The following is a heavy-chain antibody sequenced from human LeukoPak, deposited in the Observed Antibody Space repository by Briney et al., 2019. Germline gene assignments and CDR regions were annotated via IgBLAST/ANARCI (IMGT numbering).Heavy chain of an antibody. CDR1: GFTFSSYA. D-gene: IGHD1-1*01. J-gene: IGHJ4*02. Sequence: GGSLRLSCAASGFTFSSYAMSWVRQAPGKGLEWVSSISGSNSYIFYADSVKGRFTVSRDNAKDSLYLQMNSLRAEDTAVYYCARALTTLTYEGYWGQGTLVTVST. CDR3: ARALTTLTYEGY. CDR2: ISGSNSYI. V-gene: IGHV3-21*01.